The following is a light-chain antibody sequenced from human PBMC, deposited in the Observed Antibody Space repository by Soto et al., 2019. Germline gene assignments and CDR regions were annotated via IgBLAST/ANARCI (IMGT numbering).Light chain of an antibody. Sequence: QSALTQPASVTGCPGQSIAISCTGTSSDVGSYNLVSWYQQHPGKAPKLMIYEGSKRPSGVSNRFSGSKSGNTASLTISGLQAEDEADYYCCSYAGSNRVFGTGTKLTVL. J-gene: IGLJ1*01. CDR1: SSDVGSYNL. V-gene: IGLV2-23*01. CDR3: CSYAGSNRV. CDR2: EGS.